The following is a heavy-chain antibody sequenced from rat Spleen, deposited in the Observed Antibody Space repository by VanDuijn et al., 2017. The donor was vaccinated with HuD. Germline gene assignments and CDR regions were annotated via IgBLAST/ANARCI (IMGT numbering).Heavy chain of an antibody. Sequence: QVQLKESGPGLVQPSQTLSLTCTVSGFSLISNGVSWVRQPPGKGLEWIAAISSGGSTEYNSALKSRLSISRDTSKSQVFLKMNSLQTEDTATYYCARVFTEGHSGGVMDAWGQGASVTVSS. D-gene: IGHD1-11*01. CDR2: ISSGGST. CDR1: GFSLISNG. CDR3: ARVFTEGHSGGVMDA. J-gene: IGHJ4*01. V-gene: IGHV2S12*01.